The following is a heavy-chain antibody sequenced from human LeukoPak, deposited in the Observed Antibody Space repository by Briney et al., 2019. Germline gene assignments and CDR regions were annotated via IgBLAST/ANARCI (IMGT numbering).Heavy chain of an antibody. CDR2: INRESGDT. CDR3: APRGGYEDSKFDY. D-gene: IGHD5-12*01. Sequence: ASVKVSCKAPGYTFTVNYIHWVRQAPGQGLDWMGWINRESGDTFYAQRFQGRITLTWDTSLSTAYMELSRLTSDDTAAYYCAPRGGYEDSKFDYWGQGTLVTVSS. CDR1: GYTFTVNY. J-gene: IGHJ4*02. V-gene: IGHV1-2*02.